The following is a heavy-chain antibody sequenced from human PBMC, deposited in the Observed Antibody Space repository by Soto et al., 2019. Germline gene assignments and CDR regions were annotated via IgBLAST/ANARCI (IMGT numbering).Heavy chain of an antibody. CDR1: GFTFSSYD. J-gene: IGHJ6*02. V-gene: IGHV3-23*01. CDR2: ISGSGGST. D-gene: IGHD3-22*01. CDR3: GKSGCGLCPVDSSGYYPNHYYYCMDV. Sequence: LRLSCAASGFTFSSYDMSWVRQAPGKGLEWVSAISGSGGSTYYADSVKGRFTISRDNSKNTLYLQMNSLRAEDTAVYYCGKSGCGLCPVDSSGYYPNHYYYCMDVWRQGTTVTVFS.